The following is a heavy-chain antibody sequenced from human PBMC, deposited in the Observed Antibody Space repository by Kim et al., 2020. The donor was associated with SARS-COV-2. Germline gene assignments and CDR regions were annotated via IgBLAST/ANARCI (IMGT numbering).Heavy chain of an antibody. D-gene: IGHD4-17*01. J-gene: IGHJ4*02. Sequence: TYYADAVKGRFTISRDNAQNTLYLQMNNRRAEDTAVYYCARARGVTTPDYWGQGTLVTVSS. CDR2: T. V-gene: IGHV3-23*01. CDR3: ARARGVTTPDY.